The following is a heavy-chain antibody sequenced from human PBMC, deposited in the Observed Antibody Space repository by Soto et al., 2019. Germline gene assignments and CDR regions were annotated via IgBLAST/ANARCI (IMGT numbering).Heavy chain of an antibody. J-gene: IGHJ6*02. CDR3: AKDRRAEEWLLSLYYYYYGMDV. Sequence: GGSLRLSCAASGFTFSSYGMHWVRQAPVKVLGWVAVISYDGSNKYYADSVKGRFTISRDNSKNTLYLQMNSLRAEDTAVYYCAKDRRAEEWLLSLYYYYYGMDVWGQGTTVTVSS. CDR2: ISYDGSNK. CDR1: GFTFSSYG. V-gene: IGHV3-30*18. D-gene: IGHD3-3*01.